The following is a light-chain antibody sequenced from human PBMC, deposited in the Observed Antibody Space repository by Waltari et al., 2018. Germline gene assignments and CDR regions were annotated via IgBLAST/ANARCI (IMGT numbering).Light chain of an antibody. CDR3: QQYYSTPFT. CDR2: WAS. CDR1: QTLLYSSTNKKY. J-gene: IGKJ4*01. V-gene: IGKV4-1*01. Sequence: DIVMTQSPDSLTVSLGERATINCKSSQTLLYSSTNKKYLALYQQKPGQSPKLLIYWASTRESGVPDRFSGSGSGTDFTLTISSLQTEDVAVYYCQQYYSTPFTFGGGTKVEIK.